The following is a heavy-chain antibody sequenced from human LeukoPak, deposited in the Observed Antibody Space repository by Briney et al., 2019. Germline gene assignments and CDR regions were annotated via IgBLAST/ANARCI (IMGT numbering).Heavy chain of an antibody. CDR1: GGSISSYY. CDR3: ARGSPSIYYDFWSGYYTPYFDY. J-gene: IGHJ4*02. Sequence: TSETLSLTCTVSGGSISSYYWSWIRQPPGKGLEWIGYIYYSGSTNYNPSLKSRVTISVDTSKNQFSLKLSSVTAADTAVYYCARGSPSIYYDFWSGYYTPYFDYWGQGTLVTVSS. V-gene: IGHV4-59*01. CDR2: IYYSGST. D-gene: IGHD3-3*01.